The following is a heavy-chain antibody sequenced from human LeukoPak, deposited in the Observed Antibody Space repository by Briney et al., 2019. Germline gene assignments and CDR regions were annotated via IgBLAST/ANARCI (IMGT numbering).Heavy chain of an antibody. J-gene: IGHJ3*02. CDR1: GFIASSNY. D-gene: IGHD3-10*01. CDR3: AIDPTIIKDAFYI. CDR2: IYSDGST. V-gene: IGHV3-66*01. Sequence: GGLMRFCCEASGFIASSNYMSWVRKAAKKVLEWVSVIYSDGSTKYADSVKGRFSISRDNSKNTLYLQMNSLRAEDTAVYYCAIDPTIIKDAFYIWGQVAMVTVAS.